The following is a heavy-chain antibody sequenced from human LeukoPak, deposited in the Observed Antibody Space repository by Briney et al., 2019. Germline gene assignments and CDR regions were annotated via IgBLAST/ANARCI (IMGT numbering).Heavy chain of an antibody. V-gene: IGHV4-34*01. CDR2: INHRGST. Sequence: SETLSLTCAVYGESLSKYYWTWIRQSPGKGLEWIGEINHRGSTNLNPSLKSRVTLSVDTSKHQFSLKLTSVTAADAAVYYCARRHSNYPSYGMDVWGQGTTVTVSS. CDR3: ARRHSNYPSYGMDV. J-gene: IGHJ6*02. CDR1: GESLSKYY. D-gene: IGHD4-11*01.